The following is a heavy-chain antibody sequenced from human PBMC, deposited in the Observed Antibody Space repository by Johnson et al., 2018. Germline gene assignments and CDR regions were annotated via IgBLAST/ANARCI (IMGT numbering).Heavy chain of an antibody. D-gene: IGHD6-13*01. V-gene: IGHV3-48*04. CDR3: ARAPYSSSSRYMDV. CDR1: GFTFSSYG. J-gene: IGHJ6*03. CDR2: ISSNGYAI. Sequence: EVQLVESGGGVVQPGRSLRLSCAASGFTFSSYGMHWVRQAPGKGLEWVSYISSNGYAIYYADSVKGRFTVSRDNAKNSLYLQMNSLRAEDTAVYYCARAPYSSSSRYMDVWGKGTTVTVSS.